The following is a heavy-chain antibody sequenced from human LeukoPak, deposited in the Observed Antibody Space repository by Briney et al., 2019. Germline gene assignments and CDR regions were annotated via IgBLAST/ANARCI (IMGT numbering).Heavy chain of an antibody. Sequence: GASLKISCKTSGYTFSDFYIHWVRQAPGQGLEWMGWINPNSGGTNYAQKFQGRVTMTRDTSISTAYMELSRLRSDDTAVYYCARTLLGMGDFDYWGQGTLVTVSS. D-gene: IGHD3-10*01. CDR3: ARTLLGMGDFDY. CDR1: GYTFSDFY. CDR2: INPNSGGT. V-gene: IGHV1-2*02. J-gene: IGHJ4*02.